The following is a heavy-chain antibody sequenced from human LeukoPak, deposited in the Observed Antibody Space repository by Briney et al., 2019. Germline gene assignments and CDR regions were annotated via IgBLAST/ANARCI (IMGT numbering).Heavy chain of an antibody. D-gene: IGHD6-13*01. J-gene: IGHJ5*02. CDR1: GGSISSYY. V-gene: IGHV4-59*08. CDR2: IYCSGST. Sequence: SETLSLTCTVSGGSISSYYWSWIRQPPGKGLEWIGYIYCSGSTNYNPSLKSRVTISVDTSKNQFSLKLSSVTAADTAVYYCARLWSSSWSVNWFDPWGQGTLVTVSS. CDR3: ARLWSSSWSVNWFDP.